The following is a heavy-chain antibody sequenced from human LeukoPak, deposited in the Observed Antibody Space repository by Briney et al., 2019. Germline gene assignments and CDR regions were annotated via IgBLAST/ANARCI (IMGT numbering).Heavy chain of an antibody. D-gene: IGHD1-1*01. CDR2: IWYDGSNK. V-gene: IGHV3-33*01. J-gene: IGHJ4*02. CDR1: GFTFSSYG. CDR3: ARDSHLEFDY. Sequence: GGSLRLSCAASGFTFSSYGMHWVRQAPGKGLDWVAVIWYDGSNKYYADSVKGRFTISRDNFKNTLYLQMNSLRAEDTAVYYCARDSHLEFDYWGQGTLVTVSS.